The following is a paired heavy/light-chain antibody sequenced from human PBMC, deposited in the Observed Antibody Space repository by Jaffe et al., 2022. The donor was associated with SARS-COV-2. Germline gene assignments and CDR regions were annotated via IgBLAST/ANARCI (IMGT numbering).Heavy chain of an antibody. V-gene: IGHV3-7*01. CDR2: IKQDGSEK. Sequence: EVQLVESGGGLVQPGGSLRLSCAASGFTFSSYWMSWVRQAPGKGLEWVANIKQDGSEKYYVDSVKGRFTISRDNAKNSLYLQMNSLGADDTAVYFCATKGGWRDAFDIWGQGTMVTVSS. J-gene: IGHJ3*02. D-gene: IGHD6-19*01. CDR1: GFTFSSYW. CDR3: ATKGGWRDAFDI.
Light chain of an antibody. V-gene: IGKV1-5*03. CDR1: QSISYW. CDR2: LAS. CDR3: LQYNSYSRT. J-gene: IGKJ2*01. Sequence: DIQMTQSPSTLSASVGDRVTITCRASQSISYWLAWYQQKPGKAPKLLIYLASRLGGGVPSRFSGSGSGTEFTLTISSLQPDDFATYFCLQYNSYSRTFGQGTKLEIK.